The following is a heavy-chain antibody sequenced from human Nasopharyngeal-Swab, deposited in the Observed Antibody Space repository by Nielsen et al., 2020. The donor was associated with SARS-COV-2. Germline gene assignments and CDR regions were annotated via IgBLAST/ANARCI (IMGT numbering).Heavy chain of an antibody. Sequence: WVRQAPGQGLEWMGWMNPNSGNTGYAQKFQGRVTMTRNTSISTAYMELSSLRSEDTAVYYCARDRATNYFDYWGQGTLVTVSS. V-gene: IGHV1-8*01. CDR3: ARDRATNYFDY. CDR2: MNPNSGNT. J-gene: IGHJ4*02.